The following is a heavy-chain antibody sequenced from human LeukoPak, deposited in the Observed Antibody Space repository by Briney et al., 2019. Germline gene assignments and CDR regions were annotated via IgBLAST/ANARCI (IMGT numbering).Heavy chain of an antibody. CDR3: ARDPDVLRPLGSV. CDR2: INTDGSST. CDR1: GFTFSSYW. Sequence: GGSLRLSCAASGFTFSSYWMHWVRQAPGKGLVWVSRINTDGSSTSYADSVKGRFTISRDNAKNTLYLQMNSLRAEDTAVYYCARDPDVLRPLGSVWGKGTTVTVSS. J-gene: IGHJ6*04. D-gene: IGHD3-3*01. V-gene: IGHV3-74*01.